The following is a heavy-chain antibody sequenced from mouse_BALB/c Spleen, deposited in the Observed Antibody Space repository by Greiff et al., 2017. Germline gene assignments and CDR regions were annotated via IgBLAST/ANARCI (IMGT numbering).Heavy chain of an antibody. V-gene: IGHV2-6-5*01. J-gene: IGHJ4*01. Sequence: VQLVESGPGLVAPSQSLSITCTVSGFSLTDYGVSWIRQPPGKGLEWLGVIWGGGSTYYNSALKSRLSISKDNSKSQVFLKMNSLQTDDTAMYYCAKHYGNPNFYYYAMDYWGQGTSVTVSS. D-gene: IGHD2-1*01. CDR3: AKHYGNPNFYYYAMDY. CDR2: IWGGGST. CDR1: GFSLTDYG.